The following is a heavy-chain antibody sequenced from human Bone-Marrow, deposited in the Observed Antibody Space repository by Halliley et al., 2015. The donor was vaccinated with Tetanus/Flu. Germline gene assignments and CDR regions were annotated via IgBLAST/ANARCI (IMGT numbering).Heavy chain of an antibody. CDR1: GGSISSTKW. CDR3: ARGLGMDV. D-gene: IGHD3-16*01. Sequence: TLSLTCAVSGGSISSTKWWSWVRQPPGKGLEWIGSIYDSGRTYYNPSLKSRVTISVDTSKNQFSLKLSSVTAADTAVYYCARGLGMDVWGQGTTVTVSS. CDR2: IYDSGRT. J-gene: IGHJ6*02. V-gene: IGHV4-4*02.